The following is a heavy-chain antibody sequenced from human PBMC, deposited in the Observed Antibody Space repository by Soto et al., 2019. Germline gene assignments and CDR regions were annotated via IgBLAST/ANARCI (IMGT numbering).Heavy chain of an antibody. Sequence: QVQLVESGGGVVQPGRSLRLSCAASGFTFSSYAMHWVRQAPGKGLEWVAVISYDGSNKYYADSVKGRFTISRDNSKNTLYLQMNSLRAEDTAVYYCASYSSSWYPVYFQHWGQGTLVTVSS. D-gene: IGHD6-13*01. V-gene: IGHV3-30-3*01. CDR1: GFTFSSYA. CDR3: ASYSSSWYPVYFQH. CDR2: ISYDGSNK. J-gene: IGHJ1*01.